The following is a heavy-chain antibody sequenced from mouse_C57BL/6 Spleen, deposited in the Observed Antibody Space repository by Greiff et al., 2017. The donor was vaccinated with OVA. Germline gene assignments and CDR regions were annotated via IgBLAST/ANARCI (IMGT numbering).Heavy chain of an antibody. CDR3: TTLSTTVVATYWYFDV. V-gene: IGHV14-4*01. CDR1: GFNIKDDY. CDR2: IDPENGDT. J-gene: IGHJ1*03. D-gene: IGHD1-1*01. Sequence: VQLQQSGAELVRPGASVKLSCTASGFNIKDDYMHWVKQRPEQGLEWIGWIDPENGDTEYASKFQGKATITADTSSNTAYLQLSSLTSEDTAVYYCTTLSTTVVATYWYFDVWGTGTTVTVSS.